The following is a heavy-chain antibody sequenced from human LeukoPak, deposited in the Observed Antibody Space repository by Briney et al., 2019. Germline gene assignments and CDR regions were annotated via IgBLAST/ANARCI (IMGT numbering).Heavy chain of an antibody. CDR3: ARDIAGATKGGWFDT. J-gene: IGHJ5*02. Sequence: ASVKVSCKASGYTFTSHDINWVRQATGQGPEWMGWMNPNSGNTGYAQKFQGRVTMTRNTSISTAYMELSSLRSEDTALYYCARDIAGATKGGWFDTWGQGTPVTVSS. CDR2: MNPNSGNT. D-gene: IGHD1-26*01. CDR1: GYTFTSHD. V-gene: IGHV1-8*01.